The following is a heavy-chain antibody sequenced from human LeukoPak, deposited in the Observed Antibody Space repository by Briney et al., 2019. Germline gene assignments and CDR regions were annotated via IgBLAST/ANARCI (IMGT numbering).Heavy chain of an antibody. J-gene: IGHJ4*02. CDR1: SYTFSSYG. V-gene: IGHV1-18*01. Sequence: ASVKVPCKASSYTFSSYGISWVRQAPGQGLEWMGWISVYNGNTKNAQNFQGRGTMTTDTSTSTAYMELRSLRSDDTAVYYCARAGDSGYEDYALDYWGQGTLVTVSS. CDR2: ISVYNGNT. CDR3: ARAGDSGYEDYALDY. D-gene: IGHD5-12*01.